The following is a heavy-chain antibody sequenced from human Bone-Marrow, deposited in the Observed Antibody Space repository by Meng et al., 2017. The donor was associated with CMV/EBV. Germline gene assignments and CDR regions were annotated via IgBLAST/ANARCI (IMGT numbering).Heavy chain of an antibody. Sequence: ETLSLTCTASGFAFSTYSVNWVRQAPGKGLEWVAYISWSSATIYYADSVKGRFTISRDNAKSSLYLHMSSLRAADTAVYYCARDGDRSGDYSWGYFDYWGQGTLVTVSS. D-gene: IGHD3-22*01. CDR1: GFAFSTYS. CDR2: ISWSSATI. CDR3: ARDGDRSGDYSWGYFDY. J-gene: IGHJ4*02. V-gene: IGHV3-48*04.